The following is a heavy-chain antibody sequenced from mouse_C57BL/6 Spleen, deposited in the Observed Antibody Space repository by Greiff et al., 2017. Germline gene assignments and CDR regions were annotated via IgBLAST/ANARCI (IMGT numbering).Heavy chain of an antibody. CDR2: IYPGDGDT. J-gene: IGHJ4*01. V-gene: IGHV1-82*01. CDR1: GYAFSSSW. CDR3: ARVVTTTRAMDY. Sequence: VQLQQSGPELVKPGASVKISCKASGYAFSSSWMNWVKQRPGKGLEWIGRIYPGDGDTNYNGKFKGKATLTADKSSSTAYMQLSSLTSEDSAVYFCARVVTTTRAMDYWGQGTSVTVSS. D-gene: IGHD2-2*01.